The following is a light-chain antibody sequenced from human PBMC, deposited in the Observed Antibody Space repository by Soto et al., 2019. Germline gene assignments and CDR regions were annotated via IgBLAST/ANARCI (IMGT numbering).Light chain of an antibody. J-gene: IGLJ2*01. CDR1: SGHSSYA. CDR3: QTWGTGIVV. CDR2: LNSDGSH. Sequence: QAVLTQSPSASASLGASVKLTCTLSSGHSSYAITWHQQQPEKGPRYLMILNSDGSHSKGDGIPDRFSGSSSGAERYLTISSLQSEDDADYYCQTWGTGIVVFGGGTKVTVL. V-gene: IGLV4-69*01.